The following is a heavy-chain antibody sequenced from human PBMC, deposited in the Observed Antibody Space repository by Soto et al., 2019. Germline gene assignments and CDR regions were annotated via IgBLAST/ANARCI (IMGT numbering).Heavy chain of an antibody. CDR2: IIPILGIA. CDR1: GGTFSSYT. D-gene: IGHD2-15*01. J-gene: IGHJ4*02. Sequence: SVKVSCKASGGTFSSYTISWVRQAPGQGLEWMGRIIPILGIANYAQKFQGRVTITADKSTSTAYMELSSLRSEDTAVYYCARVEERVVQPPENFAYWGKGTRDTGSS. V-gene: IGHV1-69*02. CDR3: ARVEERVVQPPENFAY.